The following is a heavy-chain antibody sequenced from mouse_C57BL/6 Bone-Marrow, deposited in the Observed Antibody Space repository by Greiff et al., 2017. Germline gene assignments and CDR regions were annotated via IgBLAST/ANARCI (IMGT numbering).Heavy chain of an antibody. CDR1: GYTFTSYW. V-gene: IGHV1-53*01. Sequence: QVQLQQPGTELVKPGASVKLSCKASGYTFTSYWMHWVKQRPGQGLEWIGNINPSNGGTNYTEKFKSKATLTVDKSSSTAYMQLSSLTSEDSAVYYCARESETYYYGSSYGYYAMDYWGQGTSVTVSS. J-gene: IGHJ4*01. CDR2: INPSNGGT. CDR3: ARESETYYYGSSYGYYAMDY. D-gene: IGHD1-1*01.